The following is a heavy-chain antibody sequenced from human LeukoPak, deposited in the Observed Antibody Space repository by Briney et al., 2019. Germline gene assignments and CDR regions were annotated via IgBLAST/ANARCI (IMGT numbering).Heavy chain of an antibody. V-gene: IGHV4-59*12. CDR1: GGSISSYY. CDR3: ARDGFDYYDSSGLI. Sequence: PSETLSLTCTVSGGSISSYYWSWIRQPPGKGLEWIGYIYYSGSTNYNPSLKSRVTISVDTSKNQFSLKLSSVTAADTAVYYCARDGFDYYDSSGLIWGQGTMVTVSS. J-gene: IGHJ3*02. D-gene: IGHD3-22*01. CDR2: IYYSGST.